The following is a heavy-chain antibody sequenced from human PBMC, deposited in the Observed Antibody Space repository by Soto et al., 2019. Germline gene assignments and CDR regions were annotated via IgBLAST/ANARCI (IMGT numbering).Heavy chain of an antibody. J-gene: IGHJ6*02. D-gene: IGHD3-10*01. CDR1: GFTFSDFG. CDR2: ISEDAETD. CDR3: AKAPFRRPYYFYGMDV. V-gene: IGHV3-30*18. Sequence: QVRLVESGGGVVQPGGSLRLSCVASGFTFSDFGMHWVRQGPGKGLEWLAVISEDAETDFHADSVKGRFTVSRDNFKETLYLQMNSLTTDDSGVYFCAKAPFRRPYYFYGMDVWGQGTTVIVPS.